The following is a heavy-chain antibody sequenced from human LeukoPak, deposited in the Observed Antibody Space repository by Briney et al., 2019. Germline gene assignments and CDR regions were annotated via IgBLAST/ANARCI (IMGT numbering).Heavy chain of an antibody. V-gene: IGHV3-30*04. CDR1: GFTFSSYA. Sequence: GRSLRLSCAASGFTFSSYAMHWVRQAPGKGLEWVAVISCDGSNKYYADSVKGRFTISRDSSKNTLYLQMNSLRAEDTAVYYCARDLERVFDYWGQGTLVTVSS. CDR2: ISCDGSNK. J-gene: IGHJ4*02. D-gene: IGHD1-1*01. CDR3: ARDLERVFDY.